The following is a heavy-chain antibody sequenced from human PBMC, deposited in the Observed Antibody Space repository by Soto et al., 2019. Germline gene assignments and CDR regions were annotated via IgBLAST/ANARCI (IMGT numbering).Heavy chain of an antibody. Sequence: SVKVSCKASGGTFISYALCWLPQAPGQGLEWMGGIIPIFGTANYAQKFQGRVTITADESTSTAYMELSSLRSEDTAVFYCARDFTAHYYYYGMDVWGQGTTDTVSS. CDR1: GGTFISYA. CDR3: ARDFTAHYYYYGMDV. J-gene: IGHJ6*02. V-gene: IGHV1-69*13. D-gene: IGHD5-18*01. CDR2: IIPIFGTA.